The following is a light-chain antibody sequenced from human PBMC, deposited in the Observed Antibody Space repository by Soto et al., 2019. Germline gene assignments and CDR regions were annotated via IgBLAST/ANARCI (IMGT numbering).Light chain of an antibody. V-gene: IGKV3-11*01. Sequence: EIVLTQVPAALLKTQGERVTLSCRASQSVSSYLAWYQQRPGQAPKLLIYDASNRAAGIPARFSGSGSGTDFTLTISSLEPDDFAIYYCQQRASWPRTFGSEPKVHIK. CDR3: QQRASWPRT. CDR2: DAS. CDR1: QSVSSY. J-gene: IGKJ1*01.